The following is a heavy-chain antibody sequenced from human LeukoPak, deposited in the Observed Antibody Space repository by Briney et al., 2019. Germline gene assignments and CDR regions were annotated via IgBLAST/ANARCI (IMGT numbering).Heavy chain of an antibody. J-gene: IGHJ4*02. V-gene: IGHV3-23*01. D-gene: IGHD4-17*01. Sequence: GGSLRLSCAASGFTFSSYAMSWVRQAPGKGLEWVSAISGSGGSTYYADSVKGRFTISRDNSKYTLYLQMNSLRAEDTAVYYCAKDHGDYESYYFDYWGQGTLVTVSS. CDR2: ISGSGGST. CDR3: AKDHGDYESYYFDY. CDR1: GFTFSSYA.